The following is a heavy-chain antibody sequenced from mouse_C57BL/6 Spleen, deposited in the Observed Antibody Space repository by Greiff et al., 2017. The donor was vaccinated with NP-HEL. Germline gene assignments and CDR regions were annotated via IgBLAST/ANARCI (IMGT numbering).Heavy chain of an antibody. Sequence: EVQLVESEGGLVQPGSSMKLSCTASGFTFSDYYMAWVRQVPEKGLEWVANINYDGSSTYYLDSLKSRFIISRDNAKNILYLQMSSLKSEDTATYYCARGGGSSYAMDYWGQGTSVTVSS. CDR1: GFTFSDYY. CDR2: INYDGSST. D-gene: IGHD1-1*01. CDR3: ARGGGSSYAMDY. J-gene: IGHJ4*01. V-gene: IGHV5-16*01.